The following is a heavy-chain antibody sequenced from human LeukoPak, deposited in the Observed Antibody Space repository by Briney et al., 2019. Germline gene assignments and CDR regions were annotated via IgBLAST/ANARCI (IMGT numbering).Heavy chain of an antibody. CDR3: AKRGVVIRVILVGFNKGAYYFDS. V-gene: IGHV3-23*01. Sequence: GGSLRLSCAASGFTFSNSAMSWVRQAPGKGLEWVSTLSGSGITTYYADSVKGRFTISRDNPKNTLYLQMNSLRAEDTAVYFCAKRGVVIRVILVGFNKGAYYFDSWGQGALVTVSS. CDR2: LSGSGITT. CDR1: GFTFSNSA. D-gene: IGHD3-22*01. J-gene: IGHJ4*02.